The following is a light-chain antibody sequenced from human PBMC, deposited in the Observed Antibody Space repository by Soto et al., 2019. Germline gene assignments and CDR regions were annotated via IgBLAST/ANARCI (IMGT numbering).Light chain of an antibody. J-gene: IGKJ4*01. V-gene: IGKV3-15*01. CDR1: QSVSSN. CDR3: QQYNKWPLT. Sequence: EIVMTQSPATLSVSPGERATLSCRASQSVSSNLAWYQQKPGQAPRLLIYGASTMATGFPARFSGGGSGTEFTLTISNLQSEDFAVYYCQQYNKWPLTFGGGTKVEIK. CDR2: GAS.